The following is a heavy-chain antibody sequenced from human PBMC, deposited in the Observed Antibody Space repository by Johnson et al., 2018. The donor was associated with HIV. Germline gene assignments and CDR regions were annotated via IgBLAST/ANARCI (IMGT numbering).Heavy chain of an antibody. V-gene: IGHV3-23*01. CDR3: AKNARNYYDT. Sequence: EVLLLESGGGLVQSGGSLRLSCAASGFTFSRHAMSWVRQAPGKGLDWVSAISGSGGRTYYGDSVKGRFTISRDNSKNTLYLQMKSLRAEDTAVYYCAKNARNYYDTWGQGTMVTVSS. D-gene: IGHD3-10*01. CDR1: GFTFSRHA. J-gene: IGHJ3*02. CDR2: ISGSGGRT.